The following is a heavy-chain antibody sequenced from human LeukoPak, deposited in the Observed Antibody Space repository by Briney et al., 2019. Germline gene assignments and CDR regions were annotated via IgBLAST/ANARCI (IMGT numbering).Heavy chain of an antibody. CDR2: IYSSGST. J-gene: IGHJ4*02. CDR1: GFTVSSNY. D-gene: IGHD3-9*01. V-gene: IGHV3-66*01. CDR3: AREGYFDWLVDY. Sequence: GGSLRLSCAASGFTVSSNYMSWVRQAPGKGLEWVSVIYSSGSTYYADSVRGRFTISRDNSKNSLYLQMNSLRAEDTAVYYCAREGYFDWLVDYWGQGTLVTVSS.